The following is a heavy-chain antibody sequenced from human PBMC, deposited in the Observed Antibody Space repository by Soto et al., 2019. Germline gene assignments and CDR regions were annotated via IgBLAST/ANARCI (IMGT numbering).Heavy chain of an antibody. J-gene: IGHJ4*02. V-gene: IGHV3-33*01. Sequence: QVQLVESGGGVVQPGRSLRLSCAASGFTFSSYGMHWVRQAPGKGLEWVAVIWDDGSNKYYADSVKGRFSISRDNSKHTLYLQMNSLRAEDTAVYYCARVDYYDSSGYYYWGQGTLVTVSS. CDR2: IWDDGSNK. D-gene: IGHD3-22*01. CDR1: GFTFSSYG. CDR3: ARVDYYDSSGYYY.